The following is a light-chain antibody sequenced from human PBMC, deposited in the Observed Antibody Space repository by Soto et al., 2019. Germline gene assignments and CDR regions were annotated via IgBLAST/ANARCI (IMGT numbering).Light chain of an antibody. CDR3: LQDYNYPRT. J-gene: IGKJ1*01. V-gene: IGKV1-6*02. Sequence: AIQMTQSPSSLSASVGDRVTMTCRASQGIRKDLAWYQQKPGKAPKLLIYATSSLQSGVPSRFSGSGSGRDFTLTISSLQPEDFATYYCLQDYNYPRTFCQGTKVEIK. CDR1: QGIRKD. CDR2: ATS.